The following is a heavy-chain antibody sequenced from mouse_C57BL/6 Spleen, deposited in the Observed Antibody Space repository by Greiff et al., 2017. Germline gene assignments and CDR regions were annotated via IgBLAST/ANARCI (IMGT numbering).Heavy chain of an antibody. J-gene: IGHJ2*01. D-gene: IGHD1-3*01. Sequence: QVQLKQPGAELVRPGSSVKLSCKASGYTFTSYWMDWVKQRPGQGLEWIGNIYPSDSETHYNQKFKDKATLTVDKSSSTAYMQLSSLTSEDSAVYYCARGGYNWYFDYWGQGTTLTVSS. V-gene: IGHV1-61*01. CDR3: ARGGYNWYFDY. CDR2: IYPSDSET. CDR1: GYTFTSYW.